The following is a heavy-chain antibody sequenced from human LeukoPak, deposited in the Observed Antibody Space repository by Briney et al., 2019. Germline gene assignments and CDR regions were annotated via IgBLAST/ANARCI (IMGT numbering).Heavy chain of an antibody. CDR2: INHSGST. D-gene: IGHD3-3*01. CDR1: GGSFSGYY. Sequence: ASETLSLTCAVYGGSFSGYYWSWIRQPPGKGLEWIGEINHSGSTNYNPSLKSRVTISVDTSKSQFSLKLSSVTAADTAVYYCARLRFLEWLSPLFDYWGQGTLVTVSS. J-gene: IGHJ4*02. CDR3: ARLRFLEWLSPLFDY. V-gene: IGHV4-34*01.